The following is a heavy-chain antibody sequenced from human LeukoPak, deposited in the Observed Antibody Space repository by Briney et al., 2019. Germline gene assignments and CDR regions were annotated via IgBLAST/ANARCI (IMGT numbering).Heavy chain of an antibody. D-gene: IGHD3-9*01. CDR1: GGSISSGGYY. J-gene: IGHJ3*02. CDR2: IYYSGST. V-gene: IGHV4-31*03. CDR3: ATWDILTGPFDI. Sequence: SETLSLTCTVSGGSISSGGYYWSWIRQHPGKGLEWIGYIYYSGSTYYNPSLKSRVTISVDTSKNQFSLKLSSVTAADTAVYYCATWDILTGPFDIWGQGTMVTVSS.